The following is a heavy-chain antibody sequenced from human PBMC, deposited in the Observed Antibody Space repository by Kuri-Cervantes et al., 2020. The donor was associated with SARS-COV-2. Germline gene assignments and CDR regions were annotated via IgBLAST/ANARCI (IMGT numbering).Heavy chain of an antibody. CDR1: GGTFSSYA. CDR3: ARGGWVKVPAAPNYYYYYMDV. D-gene: IGHD2-2*01. J-gene: IGHJ6*03. CDR2: IIPIFGTA. V-gene: IGHV1-69*05. Sequence: SVKVSCKASGGTFSSYAISWVRQAPGQGLEWMGGIIPIFGTANYAQKFQGRVTITTDESTSTAYMELSSLRSEDTAVYYCARGGWVKVPAAPNYYYYYMDVWGKGTTVTVSS.